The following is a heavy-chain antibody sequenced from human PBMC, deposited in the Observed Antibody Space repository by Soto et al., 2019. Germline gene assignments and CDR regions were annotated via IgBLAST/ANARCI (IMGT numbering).Heavy chain of an antibody. V-gene: IGHV3-23*01. CDR1: GFTFSSYA. CDR2: ISGSGGST. D-gene: IGHD3-16*01. J-gene: IGHJ4*02. Sequence: EVQLLESGGGLVQPGGSLRLSCAASGFTFSSYAMSWVRQAPGKGLEWVSDISGSGGSTYYADSVKGRFTISRDNSKNTLYLQMNSLRAEDTAVYYCAVTITFGGVRTFDYWGQGTLVTVSS. CDR3: AVTITFGGVRTFDY.